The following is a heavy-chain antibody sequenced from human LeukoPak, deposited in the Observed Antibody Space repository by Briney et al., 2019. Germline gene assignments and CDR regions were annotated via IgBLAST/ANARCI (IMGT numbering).Heavy chain of an antibody. CDR2: ISGSGGST. CDR1: GFTFSSYA. CDR3: AKERRNYYGSGSYIDY. D-gene: IGHD3-10*01. Sequence: GGSLRLSCAASGFTFSSYAMHWVRQAPGKGLEWVSAISGSGGSTYNADSVKGRFTISRGNSKNTLYLQMNSLRAEDTAVYYCAKERRNYYGSGSYIDYWGQGTLVTVSS. J-gene: IGHJ4*02. V-gene: IGHV3-23*01.